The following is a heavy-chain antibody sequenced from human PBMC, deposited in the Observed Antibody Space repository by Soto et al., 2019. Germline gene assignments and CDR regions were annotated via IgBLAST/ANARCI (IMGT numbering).Heavy chain of an antibody. V-gene: IGHV3-30*18. Sequence: GSLRLSCAASGFTFKSYGMHWVRQAPGKGLEWVAVISYDGNNKYYADSVKGRFTISRDIPKNTLYLQLNSLRAEDTAVYYCAKEGLYKTLDYWGQGTLVTVSS. CDR1: GFTFKSYG. J-gene: IGHJ4*02. CDR2: ISYDGNNK. D-gene: IGHD1-1*01. CDR3: AKEGLYKTLDY.